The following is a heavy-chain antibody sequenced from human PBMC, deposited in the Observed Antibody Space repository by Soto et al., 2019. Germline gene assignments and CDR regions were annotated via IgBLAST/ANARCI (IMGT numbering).Heavy chain of an antibody. J-gene: IGHJ4*02. D-gene: IGHD1-7*01. V-gene: IGHV3-74*01. CDR1: GFTFSNSW. CDR3: TRAGNYRFDY. Sequence: GGSLRLSCAASGFTFSNSWMHWVRQAPGKGQVWVSRITSDGTTISSADSVKGRFTISRDNAKNTLYLQMDSLRAEDTAVYYCTRAGNYRFDYWGQGTLVTVSS. CDR2: ITSDGTTI.